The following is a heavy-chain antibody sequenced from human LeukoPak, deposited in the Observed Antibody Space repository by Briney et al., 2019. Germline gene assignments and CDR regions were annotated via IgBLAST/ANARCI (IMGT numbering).Heavy chain of an antibody. D-gene: IGHD6-6*01. V-gene: IGHV4-59*01. CDR1: GGSISTYY. J-gene: IGHJ4*02. Sequence: PSETLSLTCTVSGGSISTYYWSWIRQPPGKGLEWIGYIYYSGSTNYNPSLKSRVTISLDTSKNQFSLKLSSVTAADTAVYYCARDGGGYSSSIYFDLWGQGTLVTVSS. CDR2: IYYSGST. CDR3: ARDGGGYSSSIYFDL.